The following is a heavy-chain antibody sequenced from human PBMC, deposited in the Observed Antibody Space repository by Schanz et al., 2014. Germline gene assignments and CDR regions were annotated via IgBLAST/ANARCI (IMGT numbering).Heavy chain of an antibody. Sequence: QVHLVQSGAEVKEPGASVKVSCKASGYTFTHYGITWVRQAPGQGPQWMGRISPLLGVANYAQEFQGRLTMTAETSTSTAYMELSSLRSEDTALYFCARPLVPLPAGILGYWGQGSLVTVSS. V-gene: IGHV1-69*04. J-gene: IGHJ4*02. D-gene: IGHD2-2*01. CDR3: ARPLVPLPAGILGY. CDR2: ISPLLGVA. CDR1: GYTFTHYG.